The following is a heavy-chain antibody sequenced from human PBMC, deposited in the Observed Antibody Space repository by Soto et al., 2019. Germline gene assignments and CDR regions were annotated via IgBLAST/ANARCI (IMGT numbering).Heavy chain of an antibody. V-gene: IGHV4-38-2*02. J-gene: IGHJ4*02. CDR2: ISHSGTS. Sequence: PSETLSLTCTVSGYSISSGYYWSWIRQTPGKGLEWIGSISHSGTSFYNPSLRSRVTISMDTSNNHFSLKLNSLTATDTAVYYCAAVPVLRFLKWLPAYFDYWGQGTLVTVSS. CDR1: GYSISSGYY. CDR3: AAVPVLRFLKWLPAYFDY. D-gene: IGHD3-3*01.